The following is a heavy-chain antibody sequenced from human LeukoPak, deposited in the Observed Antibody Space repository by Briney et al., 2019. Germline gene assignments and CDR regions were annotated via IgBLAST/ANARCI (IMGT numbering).Heavy chain of an antibody. CDR2: IRYDGSNK. J-gene: IGHJ4*02. CDR3: AREGPMLRGVIGGKIDY. CDR1: GFTFSSYA. D-gene: IGHD3-10*01. V-gene: IGHV3-30*02. Sequence: PGGSLRLSCAASGFTFSSYAMHWVRQAPGKGLEWVTFIRYDGSNKYYADSVKGRFTISRDNSKNTLYLQMNSLRADDTAVYYCAREGPMLRGVIGGKIDYWGQGTVVTVSS.